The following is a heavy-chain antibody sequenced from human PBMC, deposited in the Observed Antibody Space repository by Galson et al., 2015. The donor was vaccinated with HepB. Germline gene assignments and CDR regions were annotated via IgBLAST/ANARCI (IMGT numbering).Heavy chain of an antibody. D-gene: IGHD1-26*01. CDR3: VRGRRGTYYYFDQ. CDR1: GFTYNNYV. CDR2: ISGGGDNI. V-gene: IGHV3-23*01. J-gene: IGHJ4*02. Sequence: SLRLSCAASGFTYNNYVMSWVRQAPGKGLDWVSTISGGGDNIYYAGSVRGRFTVSRDNSMETLFLQMNSLRAEDTAIYYCVRGRRGTYYYFDQWGQGTLVTVSS.